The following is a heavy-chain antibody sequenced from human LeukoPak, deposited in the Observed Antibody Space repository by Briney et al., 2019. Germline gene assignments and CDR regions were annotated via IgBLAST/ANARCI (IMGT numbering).Heavy chain of an antibody. Sequence: ASVKVSCKASGYSFASHGFSWVRQAPGQGLEWMGWISAYNGNTNYAQKLQGRVTMTTDTSTSTAYMELRSLRSDDTAVYYCAREGNYYYYMDVWGKGTTVTVSS. D-gene: IGHD6-13*01. CDR2: ISAYNGNT. CDR1: GYSFASHG. CDR3: AREGNYYYYMDV. V-gene: IGHV1-18*01. J-gene: IGHJ6*03.